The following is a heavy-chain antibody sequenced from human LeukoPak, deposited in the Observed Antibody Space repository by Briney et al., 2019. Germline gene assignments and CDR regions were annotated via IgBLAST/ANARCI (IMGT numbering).Heavy chain of an antibody. CDR1: GDSFNIDG. Sequence: ASVKVSCKASGDSFNIDGISWVRQAPGQGLEWMGWISASSRNTNYAQKFQDRFTMTTDTSTNTAFMELRSLRSDDTAVYYCASTRYFWRGPVYYYYMDVWGKGTTVTVSS. D-gene: IGHD3-3*01. V-gene: IGHV1-18*01. CDR2: ISASSRNT. CDR3: ASTRYFWRGPVYYYYMDV. J-gene: IGHJ6*03.